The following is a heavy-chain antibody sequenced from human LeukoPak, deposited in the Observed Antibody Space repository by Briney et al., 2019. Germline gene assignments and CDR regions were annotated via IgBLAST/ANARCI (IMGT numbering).Heavy chain of an antibody. CDR1: GGTFSSYA. D-gene: IGHD6-6*01. CDR3: ARPYSSSSYYYGMDV. J-gene: IGHJ6*02. Sequence: SVKVSCKASGGTFSSYAISWVRQAPGQGLEWMGGIIPIFGTANYAQKFQGRVTITADESTNTAYKELSSLRSEDTAVYYCARPYSSSSYYYGMDVWGRGTTVTVSS. V-gene: IGHV1-69*13. CDR2: IIPIFGTA.